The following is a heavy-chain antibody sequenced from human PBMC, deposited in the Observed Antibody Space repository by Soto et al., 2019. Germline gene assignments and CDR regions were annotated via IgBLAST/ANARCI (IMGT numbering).Heavy chain of an antibody. CDR1: GFTFSSYA. CDR2: ISYDGSNK. CDR3: ARAPGGVVYYYGMDV. J-gene: IGHJ6*02. Sequence: QVQLVESGGGVVQPGRSLRLSCAASGFTFSSYAMHWVRQAPGKGLEWVAVISYDGSNKYYADSVKGRFTISRDNPKNTLYLQMNSLRAEDTAVYYCARAPGGVVYYYGMDVWGQGTTVTVSS. V-gene: IGHV3-30-3*01. D-gene: IGHD3-16*01.